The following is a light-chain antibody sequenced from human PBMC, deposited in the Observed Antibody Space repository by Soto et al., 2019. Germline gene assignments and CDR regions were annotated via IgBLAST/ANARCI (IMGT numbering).Light chain of an antibody. V-gene: IGKV3-20*01. CDR3: HQYGSSPYT. Sequence: DIVLTQSPVTLSLSPGEGATLSCRASQSLSSSSLAWYQQKPGQATTLLIFRASNRATGVPDRFSASESGTDFTLTISSLDPEDFAVYFCHQYGSSPYTFGQGTKLEMK. J-gene: IGKJ2*01. CDR2: RAS. CDR1: QSLSSSS.